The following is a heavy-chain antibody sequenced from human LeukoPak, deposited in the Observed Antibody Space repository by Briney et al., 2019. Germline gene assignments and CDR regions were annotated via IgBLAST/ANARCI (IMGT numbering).Heavy chain of an antibody. CDR1: GFTFSSYA. CDR3: AKDTTHSGSYGIDY. CDR2: INSGGVNT. J-gene: IGHJ4*02. Sequence: PGGSLRLSCAASGFTFSSYAMNWVRQAPGEGLEWVSAINSGGVNTYYADSVKGRFTISRDNSKNTLYLQMNSLRAEDTAVYYCAKDTTHSGSYGIDYWGQGTLVIVSS. D-gene: IGHD1-26*01. V-gene: IGHV3-23*01.